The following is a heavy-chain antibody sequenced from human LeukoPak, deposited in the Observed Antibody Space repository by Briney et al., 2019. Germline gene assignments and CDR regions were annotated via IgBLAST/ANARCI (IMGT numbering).Heavy chain of an antibody. D-gene: IGHD5-18*01. CDR3: ASDTAMASYYFDY. J-gene: IGHJ4*02. V-gene: IGHV3-30*04. CDR1: GLTFSSYA. Sequence: GGSLRLSCAASGLTFSSYAMHWVRQAPGRGLEWVAVISYDGSNKYYADSVKGRFTISRDNSKNTLYLQMNSLRAEDTAVYYCASDTAMASYYFDYWGQGTLVTVSS. CDR2: ISYDGSNK.